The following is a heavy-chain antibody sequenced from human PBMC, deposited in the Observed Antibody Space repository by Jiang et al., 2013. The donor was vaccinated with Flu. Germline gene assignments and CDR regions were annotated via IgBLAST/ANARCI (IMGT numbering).Heavy chain of an antibody. J-gene: IGHJ4*02. CDR1: GFTFSSYV. CDR3: AKGYCSGGNCHSPFDY. D-gene: IGHD2-15*01. Sequence: RLSCAASGFTFSSYVMSWVRQAPGKGLEWVSLISGSDDSTFYADSVKGRFTISRDNSKNTLYVQMNSLRVEDTAVYYCAKGYCSGGNCHSPFDYWGQGALVTVSS. CDR2: ISGSDDST. V-gene: IGHV3-23*01.